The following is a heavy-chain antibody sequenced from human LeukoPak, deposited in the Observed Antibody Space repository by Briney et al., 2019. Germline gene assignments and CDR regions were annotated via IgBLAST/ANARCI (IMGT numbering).Heavy chain of an antibody. V-gene: IGHV3-48*04. D-gene: IGHD2/OR15-2a*01. CDR2: ISSSSSTI. J-gene: IGHJ6*03. CDR3: ASNGDFYDYYMDV. Sequence: GGSLRLSCAASRFTFSSYSMNWVRQAPGKGLEWVSYISSSSSTIYYADSVKGRFTISRDNAKNSLYLHMNSLRAEDTAVYYCASNGDFYDYYMDVWGKGTTVTVSS. CDR1: RFTFSSYS.